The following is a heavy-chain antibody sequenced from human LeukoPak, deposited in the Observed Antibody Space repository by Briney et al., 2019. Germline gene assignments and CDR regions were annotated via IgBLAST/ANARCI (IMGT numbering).Heavy chain of an antibody. J-gene: IGHJ4*02. D-gene: IGHD3-16*02. CDR1: GYTFTGYY. CDR3: ARGDYVWGSYRSTTPYFDY. Sequence: ASVKVSCKASGYTFTGYYMHWVRQAPGQGLEWMGWINPNSGGTNYAQKFQGRVTMTRDTSISTAYMELSRLRSDDTAVYYCARGDYVWGSYRSTTPYFDYWGQGTLVTVSS. CDR2: INPNSGGT. V-gene: IGHV1-2*02.